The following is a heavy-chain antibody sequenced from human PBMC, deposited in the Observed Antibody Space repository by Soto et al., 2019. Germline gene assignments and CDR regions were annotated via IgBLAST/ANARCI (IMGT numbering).Heavy chain of an antibody. CDR3: ARLQNFVNWSFDH. D-gene: IGHD3-3*01. CDR2: INHSGST. CDR1: GGSFSCYY. Sequence: PLETLSLTCAVYGGSFSCYYWSWIRQPPGKGLEWIGEINHSGSTNYSPSFKSRVTISVDPSKNQISLKLTSVTATDTAVYYCARLQNFVNWSFDHWGQGALVTVSS. J-gene: IGHJ4*02. V-gene: IGHV4-34*01.